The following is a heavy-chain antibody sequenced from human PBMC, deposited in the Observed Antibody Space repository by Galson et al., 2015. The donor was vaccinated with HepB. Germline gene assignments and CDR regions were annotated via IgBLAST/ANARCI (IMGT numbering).Heavy chain of an antibody. V-gene: IGHV3-21*01. CDR2: ISSSSSYI. CDR1: GFTFSSYS. J-gene: IGHJ3*02. D-gene: IGHD4-17*01. Sequence: SLRLSGAASGFTFSSYSMNWVRQAPGKGLKWVSSISSSSSYIYYADSVKGRFTISRDNAKNSLYLQMNNLRAEDTAVYYCARDRRRTTVPHDAFDIWGQGTMVTVSS. CDR3: ARDRRRTTVPHDAFDI.